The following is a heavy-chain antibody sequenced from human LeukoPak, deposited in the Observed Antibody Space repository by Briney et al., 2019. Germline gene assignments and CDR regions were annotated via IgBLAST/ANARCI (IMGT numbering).Heavy chain of an antibody. CDR2: IYYSGST. J-gene: IGHJ4*02. CDR3: TRVRTGTSFDD. D-gene: IGHD1-1*01. CDR1: GGSISSSSYY. V-gene: IGHV4-39*07. Sequence: PSETLSLACTVSGGSISSSSYYWGWIRQPPGKGLEWIGSIYYSGSTYYNPSLKSRVTISVDTSKNQFSLKLSSVTAADPAVYYCTRVRTGTSFDDWGKRTLVTVST.